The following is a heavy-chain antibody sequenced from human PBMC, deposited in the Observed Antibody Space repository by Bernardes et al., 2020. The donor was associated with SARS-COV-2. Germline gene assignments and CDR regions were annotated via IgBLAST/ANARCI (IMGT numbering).Heavy chain of an antibody. Sequence: ASVKASCKASGYTFTSYGIGWVRQAPGQGLEWMGGINAYNGNTNYAQNLQGRVTMTTDTSTSTAYMELRSLRSDDTAVYYCAKDIISGSDGLDGIHYWGQGAEVTVSS. CDR2: INAYNGNT. D-gene: IGHD1-20*01. J-gene: IGHJ4*02. CDR3: AKDIISGSDGLDGIHY. V-gene: IGHV1-18*01. CDR1: GYTFTSYG.